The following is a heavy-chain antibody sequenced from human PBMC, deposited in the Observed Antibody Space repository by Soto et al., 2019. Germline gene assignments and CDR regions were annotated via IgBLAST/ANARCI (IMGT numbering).Heavy chain of an antibody. Sequence: ESGGGVVQPGRSLRLSCAASGFTFSSYAMHWVRQAPGKGLEWVAVISYDGSNKYYADSVKGRFTISRDNSKNTLYLQMNSLRAEDTAVYYCASGGYSYGYDYYGMDVWGQGTTVTVSS. J-gene: IGHJ6*02. D-gene: IGHD5-18*01. CDR3: ASGGYSYGYDYYGMDV. CDR1: GFTFSSYA. V-gene: IGHV3-30-3*01. CDR2: ISYDGSNK.